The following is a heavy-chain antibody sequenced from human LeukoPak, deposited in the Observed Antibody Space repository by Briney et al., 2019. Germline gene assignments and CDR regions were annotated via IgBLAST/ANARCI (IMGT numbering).Heavy chain of an antibody. Sequence: PGGSLRLSCVASGFNFSHYSMNWVRQAPGKGLEWISYIGISSGNTKYADSVKGRFTIFGDSAKKSLYLQMTRLRVEDTAVYYCARDYNYAFYNWGQGTLVTVSS. CDR2: IGISSGNT. J-gene: IGHJ4*02. CDR1: GFNFSHYS. CDR3: ARDYNYAFYN. D-gene: IGHD5-24*01. V-gene: IGHV3-48*04.